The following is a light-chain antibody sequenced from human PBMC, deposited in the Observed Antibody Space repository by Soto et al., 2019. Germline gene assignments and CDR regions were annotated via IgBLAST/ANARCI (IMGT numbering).Light chain of an antibody. J-gene: IGLJ2*01. V-gene: IGLV2-14*01. Sequence: QSALTQPASVSGSPGQSITISCTGTSSDVGGYNYVSWYQQHPGKAPKLMIYEVTNRPSGVSDRFSASKSGNTASLTISGLQAEDEADYYCSSDTSSSTVVFGGGTKVTVL. CDR1: SSDVGGYNY. CDR2: EVT. CDR3: SSDTSSSTVV.